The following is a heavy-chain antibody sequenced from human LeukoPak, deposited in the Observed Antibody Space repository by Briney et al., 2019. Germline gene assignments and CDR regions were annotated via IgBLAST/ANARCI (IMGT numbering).Heavy chain of an antibody. J-gene: IGHJ4*02. CDR3: ARVGGYSGYDWGYYFDY. CDR1: GGSINDFY. CDR2: IYYSGST. V-gene: IGHV4-59*12. D-gene: IGHD5-12*01. Sequence: SETLSLTCTVSGGSINDFYWSWIRQPPGKGLEWIGYIYYSGSTNYNPSLKSRVTISLDTSKNQFSLKLSSVTAADTAVYYCARVGGYSGYDWGYYFDYWGQGTLVTVSS.